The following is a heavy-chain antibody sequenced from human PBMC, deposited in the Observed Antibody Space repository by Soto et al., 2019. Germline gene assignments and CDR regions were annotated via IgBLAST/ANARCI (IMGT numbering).Heavy chain of an antibody. CDR3: ARGRTNVIFGVDIRGYYYYGMDV. J-gene: IGHJ6*02. D-gene: IGHD3-3*01. V-gene: IGHV1-8*01. CDR1: GYTFTSYD. Sequence: ASVKVSCKASGYTFTSYDINWVRQATGQGLEWMGWMNPNSGNTGYAQKFQGRVTMTRNTSISTAYMELSSLRSEDTAVYYCARGRTNVIFGVDIRGYYYYGMDVWGQGTTVTVSS. CDR2: MNPNSGNT.